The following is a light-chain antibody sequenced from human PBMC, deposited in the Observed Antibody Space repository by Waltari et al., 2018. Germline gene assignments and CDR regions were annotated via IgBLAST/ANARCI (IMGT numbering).Light chain of an antibody. J-gene: IGLJ2*01. V-gene: IGLV2-11*01. CDR3: CSYAGSYTLVI. CDR2: DVS. Sequence: QSALTQPRSVSGSPGQSITISCTGPSSDVGGFSYVSWYQQHPGKAPKLMIYDVSKRPSGVPDRFSGSKSGNTASLTISGLQAEDEGDYYCCSYAGSYTLVIFGGGTKLTVL. CDR1: SSDVGGFSY.